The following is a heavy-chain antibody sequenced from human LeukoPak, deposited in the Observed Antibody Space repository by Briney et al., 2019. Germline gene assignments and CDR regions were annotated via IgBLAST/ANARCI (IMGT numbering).Heavy chain of an antibody. CDR3: ARSDNGLDI. Sequence: PGGSLRLSCAASGFTVSSNYMSWVRQAPGKGLVWVSRISNDGSSLIYADSVKGRFTISRDNAKNTLYLQMNSLRAEDTAVYYCARSDNGLDIWGQGTMVTVSS. D-gene: IGHD2-8*01. CDR2: ISNDGSSL. CDR1: GFTVSSNY. V-gene: IGHV3-74*01. J-gene: IGHJ3*02.